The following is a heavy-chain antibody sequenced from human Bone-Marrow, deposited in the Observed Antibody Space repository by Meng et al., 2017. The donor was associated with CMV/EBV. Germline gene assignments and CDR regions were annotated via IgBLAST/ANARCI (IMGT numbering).Heavy chain of an antibody. J-gene: IGHJ4*02. V-gene: IGHV3-74*01. D-gene: IGHD4-23*01. Sequence: GESLKISCAASGFTFSDYYMSWVRQAPGKGLVWVSRINSDGSSTSYADSVKGRFTISRDNAKNTLYLQMNSLRAEDTAVYYCARVYGGNSGLDYWGQGTLVTVSS. CDR1: GFTFSDYY. CDR3: ARVYGGNSGLDY. CDR2: INSDGSST.